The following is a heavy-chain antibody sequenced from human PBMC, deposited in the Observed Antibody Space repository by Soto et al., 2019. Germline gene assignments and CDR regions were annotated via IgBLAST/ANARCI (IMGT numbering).Heavy chain of an antibody. CDR3: ARGRQAWPQGYLDS. V-gene: IGHV3-33*01. CDR1: GFTLSNYG. CDR2: IWSDGINK. Sequence: QVQLVESGGGVVQPGRSLRLSCAASGFTLSNYGMHWVRQAPGKGLEWVAVIWSDGINKYYIDSVKGRFTLSRDGSRNTLDLQMNSLRAEDTPVYYCARGRQAWPQGYLDSLGQGTQVTVSS. D-gene: IGHD5-18*01. J-gene: IGHJ5*01.